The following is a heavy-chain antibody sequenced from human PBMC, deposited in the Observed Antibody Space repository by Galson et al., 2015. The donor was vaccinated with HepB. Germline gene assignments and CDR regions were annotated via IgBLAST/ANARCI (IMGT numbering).Heavy chain of an antibody. CDR1: GFNFGDYA. D-gene: IGHD1-14*01. CDR2: IRNKDYGGTR. V-gene: IGHV3-49*03. Sequence: SLRLSCAASGFNFGDYAMSWFRQAPGKGLEWVSFIRNKDYGGTREYAASVKGRFTISRDDSKSIAYLQMNSLKSEDTAVYYCTRDDTSPEQYYYYGMDVWGQGTTVTVSS. J-gene: IGHJ6*02. CDR3: TRDDTSPEQYYYYGMDV.